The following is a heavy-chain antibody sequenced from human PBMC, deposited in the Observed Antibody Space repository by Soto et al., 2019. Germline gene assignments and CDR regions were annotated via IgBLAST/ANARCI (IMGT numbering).Heavy chain of an antibody. CDR2: IYSGGST. Sequence: GGSLRLSCAASGFTVSSNYMSWVRQAPGKGLEWESVIYSGGSTYYSDSVKGRFTISRDNSKNTLYLQMNSLRAEDTALYYFARDRVTGDPWEYYYGMDVWGQGTTVTVSS. V-gene: IGHV3-53*01. CDR1: GFTVSSNY. D-gene: IGHD7-27*01. J-gene: IGHJ6*02. CDR3: ARDRVTGDPWEYYYGMDV.